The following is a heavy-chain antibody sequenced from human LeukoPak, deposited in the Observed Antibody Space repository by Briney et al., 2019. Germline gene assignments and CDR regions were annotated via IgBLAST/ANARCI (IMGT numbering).Heavy chain of an antibody. Sequence: PGGSLRLSCAASGFTFDDYAMHWVRQAPGKGLEWVSYISSSSSTIYYADSVKGRFTISRDNAKNSLYLQMNSLRAEDTAVYYCARDGGGRSGKSPTDYWGQGTLVTVSS. CDR2: ISSSSSTI. J-gene: IGHJ4*02. CDR1: GFTFDDYA. D-gene: IGHD2-15*01. CDR3: ARDGGGRSGKSPTDY. V-gene: IGHV3-48*01.